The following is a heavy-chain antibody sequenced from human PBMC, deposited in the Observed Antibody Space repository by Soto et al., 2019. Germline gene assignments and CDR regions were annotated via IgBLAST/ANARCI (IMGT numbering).Heavy chain of an antibody. D-gene: IGHD2-2*01. CDR3: ARAMKDIVVVPAATTYYYYYMDV. CDR2: IYYSGST. V-gene: IGHV4-31*03. Sequence: PSETLSLTCTVSGGSISSGGYYWSWIRQHPGKGMEWIGYIYYSGSTYYNPSLKSRVTISVDTSKNQFSLKLSSVTAADTAVYYCARAMKDIVVVPAATTYYYYYMDVWGKGTTVTVSS. J-gene: IGHJ6*03. CDR1: GGSISSGGYY.